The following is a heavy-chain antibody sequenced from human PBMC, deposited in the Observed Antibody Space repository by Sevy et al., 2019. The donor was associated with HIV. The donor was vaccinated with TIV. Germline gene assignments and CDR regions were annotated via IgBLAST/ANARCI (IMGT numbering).Heavy chain of an antibody. CDR2: IFFSGRT. V-gene: IGHV4-39*01. CDR3: DY. CDR1: GGSIGRNSYD. J-gene: IGHJ4*02. Sequence: SETLSLTCIVSGGSIGRNSYDWGWIRQSPGKGLEWIGSIFFSGRTNYATSLKSRVTISVDKSKNQLSLLYYCVRHGGLVDRGFDYWGQGTLVTVSS. D-gene: IGHD3-10*01.